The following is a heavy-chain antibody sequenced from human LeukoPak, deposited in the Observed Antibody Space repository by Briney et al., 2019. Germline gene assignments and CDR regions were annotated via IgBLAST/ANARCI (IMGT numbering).Heavy chain of an antibody. D-gene: IGHD3-3*01. CDR3: ASRRLLWSGKAFDI. CDR2: IYPGDSDT. J-gene: IGHJ3*02. CDR1: GGTFSSYT. V-gene: IGHV5-51*01. Sequence: ASVKVSCKASGGTFSSYTINWVRQMPGKGLEWMGIIYPGDSDTRYSPSFQGQVTISADKSISTAYLQWSSLKASDTAMYYCASRRLLWSGKAFDIWGQGTMVTVSS.